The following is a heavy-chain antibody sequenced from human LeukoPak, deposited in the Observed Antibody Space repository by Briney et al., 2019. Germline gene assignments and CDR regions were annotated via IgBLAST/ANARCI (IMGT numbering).Heavy chain of an antibody. V-gene: IGHV7-4-1*02. D-gene: IGHD3-9*01. J-gene: IGHJ4*02. CDR1: GYTLTSHP. Sequence: ASVKVSCKASGYTLTSHPMNWVRQAPGQGPEWVGWIDTNTGNPTYAQGFSGRFVFSLDTSVSTAYLLIISLEAEDSAVYYCARGTTGYFGTDYWGQGTLVTVSS. CDR3: ARGTTGYFGTDY. CDR2: IDTNTGNP.